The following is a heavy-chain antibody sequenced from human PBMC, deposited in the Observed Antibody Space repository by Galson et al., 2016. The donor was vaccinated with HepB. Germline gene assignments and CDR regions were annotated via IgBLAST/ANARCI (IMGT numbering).Heavy chain of an antibody. Sequence: SLRLSCAASGFTFSSYWMHWVRQDPGKGLVWVSRISSDGSRTTYADSVKGRFTISRDNSKNTLYLQMNSLRAEDTAVYNCARDIGRDYFDYWGQGTLVTVSS. CDR2: ISSDGSRT. V-gene: IGHV3-74*01. CDR3: ARDIGRDYFDY. CDR1: GFTFSSYW. D-gene: IGHD2-15*01. J-gene: IGHJ4*02.